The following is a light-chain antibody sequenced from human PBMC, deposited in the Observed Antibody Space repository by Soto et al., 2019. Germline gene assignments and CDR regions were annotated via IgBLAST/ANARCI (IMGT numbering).Light chain of an antibody. CDR1: QYVSSSA. J-gene: IGKJ1*01. V-gene: IGKV3-20*01. CDR3: QQYGSAPRT. Sequence: EIVLTQSPGTLSLSPGERATLSCRASQYVSSSALAWYQQKRGQAPRLLIHDASSRADGNPDRFSGSGSGTDFTLTISRLEPEDFAVYYCQQYGSAPRTFGQGPKVEVK. CDR2: DAS.